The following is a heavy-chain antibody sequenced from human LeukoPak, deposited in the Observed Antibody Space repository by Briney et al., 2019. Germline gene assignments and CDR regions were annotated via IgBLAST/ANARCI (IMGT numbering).Heavy chain of an antibody. CDR2: ISSSGSTI. CDR3: ARVGLLGYCSSTSCYAFDI. J-gene: IGHJ3*02. D-gene: IGHD2-2*01. Sequence: GGSLRLSCAASGFTFSSYEMNWVRQVPGKGLEWVSYISSSGSTIYYADSVKGRFTIPRDNAKNSLYLQMNSLRAEDTAVYYCARVGLLGYCSSTSCYAFDIWGQGTMVTVSS. CDR1: GFTFSSYE. V-gene: IGHV3-48*03.